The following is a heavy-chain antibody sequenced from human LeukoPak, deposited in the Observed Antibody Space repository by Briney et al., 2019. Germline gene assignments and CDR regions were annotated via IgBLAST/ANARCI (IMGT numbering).Heavy chain of an antibody. J-gene: IGHJ4*02. Sequence: SETLSLTCTVSGGSISSYYWSWIRQPPGKGLEWIGYIYYSGSTNYNPSLKSRVTISVDTSKNQFSLKLSSVTAADTAVYYCAIRLSGSYFFRGYKLQYWGQGTLVTVSS. V-gene: IGHV4-59*01. CDR3: AIRLSGSYFFRGYKLQY. D-gene: IGHD1-26*01. CDR2: IYYSGST. CDR1: GGSISSYY.